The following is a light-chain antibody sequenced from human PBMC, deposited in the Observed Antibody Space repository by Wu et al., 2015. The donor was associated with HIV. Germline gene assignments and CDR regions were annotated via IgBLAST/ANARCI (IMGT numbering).Light chain of an antibody. V-gene: IGKV3-20*01. CDR2: GAS. CDR1: QTVSSN. CDR3: QQYGSSPWT. J-gene: IGKJ1*01. Sequence: IVMTQSPATLSLSPGERATLSCRASQTVSSNLAWYQQKPGQAPRLLIYGASSRATGIPDRFSGSGSGTDFTLTISRLEPEDFAVYYCQQYGSSPWTFGQGPRWKSN.